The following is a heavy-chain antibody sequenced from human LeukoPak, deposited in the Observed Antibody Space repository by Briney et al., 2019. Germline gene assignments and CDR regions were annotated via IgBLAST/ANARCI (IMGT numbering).Heavy chain of an antibody. CDR1: GFTFSAYW. CDR2: INEDGSEK. Sequence: GGSLRLSCAASGFTFSAYWMSWVRQAPGKGLERVANINEDGSEKYYVDSVKGRFIISRDNTKNSLYLQMNSLGADDTGMYFCARESSSGWTPSTITRNFDCWGRGTLVTVSS. D-gene: IGHD6-19*01. CDR3: ARESSSGWTPSTITRNFDC. V-gene: IGHV3-7*01. J-gene: IGHJ4*02.